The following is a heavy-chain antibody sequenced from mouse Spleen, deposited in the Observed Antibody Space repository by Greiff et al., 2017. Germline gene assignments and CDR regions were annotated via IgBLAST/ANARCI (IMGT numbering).Heavy chain of an antibody. J-gene: IGHJ2*01. CDR2: IHPNSGST. D-gene: IGHD2-14*01. CDR3: ARWIGGY. V-gene: IGHV1-64*01. Sequence: QVQLKQSGAELVKPGASVKLSCKASGYSFTSYWMHWVRQRPGQGLEWIGMIHPNSGSTNYNEKFKNKATLTVDKSSSTAYMQVSSLTSEDSAVYFCARWIGGYWGQGTTLTVSS. CDR1: GYSFTSYW.